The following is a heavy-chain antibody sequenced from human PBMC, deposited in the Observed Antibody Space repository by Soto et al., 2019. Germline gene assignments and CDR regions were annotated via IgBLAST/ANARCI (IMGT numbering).Heavy chain of an antibody. CDR1: GGSISSYY. J-gene: IGHJ6*03. Sequence: SETLSLTCTVSGGSISSYYWTWIRQPPGKGLEWIGYIYYSGSTNYNPSLKSRVTISVATSKNQFSLKLSSVTAADTAVYYCAVLGYDFWSGYYIGERGSSYYYMDVWGKGTTVTVSS. V-gene: IGHV4-59*08. CDR2: IYYSGST. CDR3: AVLGYDFWSGYYIGERGSSYYYMDV. D-gene: IGHD3-3*01.